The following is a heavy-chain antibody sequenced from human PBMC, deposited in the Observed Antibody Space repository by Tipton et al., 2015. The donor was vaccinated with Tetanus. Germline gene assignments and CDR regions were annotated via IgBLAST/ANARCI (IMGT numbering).Heavy chain of an antibody. D-gene: IGHD3-16*02. Sequence: QLVQSGAEVKKPGASVKVSCKASGYTFTSYYMHWVRQAPGQGLEWMGIINPSGGSTSYAQKFQGRVTMTRDTSTSTVYMELSSLRSEDTAVYYCARDLDTLDVWGSYRYTVDYWGQGTLVTVSS. J-gene: IGHJ4*02. CDR2: INPSGGST. V-gene: IGHV1-46*01. CDR1: GYTFTSYY. CDR3: ARDLDTLDVWGSYRYTVDY.